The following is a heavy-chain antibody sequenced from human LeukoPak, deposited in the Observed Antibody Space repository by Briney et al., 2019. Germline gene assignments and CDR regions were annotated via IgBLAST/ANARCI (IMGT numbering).Heavy chain of an antibody. V-gene: IGHV3-43*02. J-gene: IGHJ4*01. CDR1: GFTFDDYA. CDR3: ARARNAVVTAIDY. Sequence: GGSLRLSCAASGFTFDDYAMHWVRQAPGKGLEWVSSIIGDGGSTYYADSVKGRFTISRDNSKNTLYLQMNSLRAEDTAVYYCARARNAVVTAIDYWGQGTLVTVSS. D-gene: IGHD4-23*01. CDR2: IIGDGGST.